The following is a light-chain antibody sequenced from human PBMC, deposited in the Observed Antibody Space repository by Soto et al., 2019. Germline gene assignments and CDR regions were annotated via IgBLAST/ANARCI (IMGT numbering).Light chain of an antibody. CDR2: EVS. V-gene: IGLV2-18*02. CDR1: SSDVGSYNR. J-gene: IGLJ1*01. Sequence: QSALTQSPSLSGSPGQSVAISCTGTSSDVGSYNRVSWYQQPPGAAPKLMIYEVSNRPSGVPDRFSGSKSGNTASLTISGLQFEDEADYYCNSYTGSSTYVFGTGTKVTVL. CDR3: NSYTGSSTYV.